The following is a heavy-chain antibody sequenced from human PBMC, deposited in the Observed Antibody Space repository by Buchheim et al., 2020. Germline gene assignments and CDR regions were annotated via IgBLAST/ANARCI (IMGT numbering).Heavy chain of an antibody. CDR3: ARRSRELLRFPREHAFDI. CDR2: IYPGDSDT. V-gene: IGHV5-51*01. Sequence: EVQLVQSGAEVKKPGESLKISCKGSGYSFTSYWIGWVRQMPGKGLEWMGIIYPGDSDTRYSPSFQGQVTISADKSLSTAYPQWSSLKASDTAMYYCARRSRELLRFPREHAFDIWGQGT. CDR1: GYSFTSYW. J-gene: IGHJ3*02. D-gene: IGHD1-26*01.